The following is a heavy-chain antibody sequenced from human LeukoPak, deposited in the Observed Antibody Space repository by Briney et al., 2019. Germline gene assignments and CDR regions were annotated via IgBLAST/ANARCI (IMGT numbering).Heavy chain of an antibody. CDR2: ISGSGGST. J-gene: IGHJ4*02. V-gene: IGHV3-23*01. Sequence: GGSLRLSCAASGFTFSSYAMSWVRQAPGKGLERVSAISGSGGSTYYADSVKGRFTISRDNSKNTLYLQMNSLRAEDTAVYYCARVRAYGSGDLDYWGQGTLVTVSS. D-gene: IGHD3-10*01. CDR3: ARVRAYGSGDLDY. CDR1: GFTFSSYA.